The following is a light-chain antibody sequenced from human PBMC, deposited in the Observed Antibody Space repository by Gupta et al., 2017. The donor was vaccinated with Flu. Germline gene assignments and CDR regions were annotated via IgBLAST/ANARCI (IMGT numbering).Light chain of an antibody. CDR3: SSHAGRGTWV. J-gene: IGLJ1*01. CDR1: SNDVGGSNR. Sequence: QPRSVSGSPGQSVTISCTGSSNDVGGSNRVSWYQQRPGKAPKLILYDVTERPSGVPDRFSGSKSGNTASLTISGLQADDEADYYCSSHAGRGTWVFGTGTTVTVL. V-gene: IGLV2-11*01. CDR2: DVT.